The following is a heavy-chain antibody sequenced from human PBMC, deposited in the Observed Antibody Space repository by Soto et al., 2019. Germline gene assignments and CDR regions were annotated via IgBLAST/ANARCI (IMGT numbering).Heavy chain of an antibody. J-gene: IGHJ3*02. CDR2: IYYSGST. D-gene: IGHD2-15*01. CDR1: GGSISSGGYY. Sequence: SETLSLTCTVSGGSISSGGYYWSWIRQHPGKGLEWIGYIYYSGSTYYNPSLKSRVTISVDTSKNQFSLKLSSVTAADTAVYYCASSYCSGGSCYSPDYAFDIWGQGTMVTVS. CDR3: ASSYCSGGSCYSPDYAFDI. V-gene: IGHV4-31*03.